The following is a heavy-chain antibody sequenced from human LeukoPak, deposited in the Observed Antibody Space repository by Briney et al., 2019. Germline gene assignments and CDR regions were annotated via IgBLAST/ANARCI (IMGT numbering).Heavy chain of an antibody. CDR2: IKQDGSEK. Sequence: GGSLRLSCAASGFTVSSNYMSWVRQAPGKGLEWVANIKQDGSEKYYVDSVKGRFTISRDNAKNSLYLQMNSLRAEDTAVYYCARGPYYYDSSGYYSFDYWGQGTLVTVSS. CDR3: ARGPYYYDSSGYYSFDY. J-gene: IGHJ4*02. CDR1: GFTVSSNY. D-gene: IGHD3-22*01. V-gene: IGHV3-7*01.